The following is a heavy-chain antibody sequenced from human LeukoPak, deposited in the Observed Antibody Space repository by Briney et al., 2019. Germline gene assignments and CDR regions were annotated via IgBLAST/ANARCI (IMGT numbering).Heavy chain of an antibody. Sequence: GGSLRLSCEASGFTFSAYAMTWVRQAPGKGLEWVSSIGSDNKPHYSESVKGRFAISRDNSKNTLYLQMNSLRAEDAAVYYCAKEGGGGSYYLDYWGQGTLVTVSS. CDR2: IGSDNKP. J-gene: IGHJ4*02. CDR3: AKEGGGGSYYLDY. D-gene: IGHD2-15*01. CDR1: GFTFSAYA. V-gene: IGHV3-23*01.